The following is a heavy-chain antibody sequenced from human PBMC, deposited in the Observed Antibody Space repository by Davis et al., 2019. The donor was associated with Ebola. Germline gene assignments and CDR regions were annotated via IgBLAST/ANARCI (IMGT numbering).Heavy chain of an antibody. D-gene: IGHD2-15*01. V-gene: IGHV4-4*02. CDR3: ARTDRVCTGGRCYSGNDSDY. CDR1: GDSISSSNW. J-gene: IGHJ4*02. Sequence: GSLRLSCAVSGDSISSSNWWSWVRQPPGKGLEWIGEIYHSGSTNYNPSLKSRVTISVDKSKNQFSLKLSSVTAADTAVYYCARTDRVCTGGRCYSGNDSDYWGQGTLVTVSS. CDR2: IYHSGST.